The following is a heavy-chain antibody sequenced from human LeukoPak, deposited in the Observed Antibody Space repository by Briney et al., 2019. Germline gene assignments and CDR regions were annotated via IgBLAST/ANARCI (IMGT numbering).Heavy chain of an antibody. Sequence: GRYLRLSCAASGFTFSSYVMHWVRQAPGKGLEWVAVIWYDGSNKYYADSVKGRFTIARDNSKNTRYLQMNSLRAEDTAVYYCAREERYSGYDLNYWGQGTLVTVSS. CDR2: IWYDGSNK. D-gene: IGHD5-12*01. J-gene: IGHJ4*02. V-gene: IGHV3-33*01. CDR1: GFTFSSYV. CDR3: AREERYSGYDLNY.